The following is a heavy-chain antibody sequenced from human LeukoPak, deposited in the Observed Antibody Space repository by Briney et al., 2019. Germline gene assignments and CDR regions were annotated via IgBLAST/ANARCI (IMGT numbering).Heavy chain of an antibody. V-gene: IGHV4-31*03. D-gene: IGHD3-10*01. Sequence: SETLSLTCTVSGGSISSGGYYWSWIRQHPGKGLEWIGYIYYSGSTYYNPSLKSRVTISVDTSKNQFSLKLSSVTAADTAVYYCARGPGGPFDYWGQGTLVTVSS. CDR2: IYYSGST. CDR1: GGSISSGGYY. CDR3: ARGPGGPFDY. J-gene: IGHJ4*02.